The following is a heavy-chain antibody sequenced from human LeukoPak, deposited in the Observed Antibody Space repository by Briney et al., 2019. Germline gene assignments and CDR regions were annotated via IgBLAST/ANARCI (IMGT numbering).Heavy chain of an antibody. J-gene: IGHJ4*02. Sequence: PGGSLRLSCAASGFTFSSYGMHWVRQAPGKGLEWVAVISYDGSNKYYADSVKGRFTISRDNSKNTLYLQMNSLRAEDTAVYYAHSSSWGFFDYWGQGTLVTVSS. D-gene: IGHD6-13*01. V-gene: IGHV3-30*03. CDR1: GFTFSSYG. CDR3: HSSSWGFFDY. CDR2: ISYDGSNK.